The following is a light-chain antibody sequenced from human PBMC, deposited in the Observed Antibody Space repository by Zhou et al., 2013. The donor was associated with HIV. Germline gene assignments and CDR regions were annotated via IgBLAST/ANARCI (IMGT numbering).Light chain of an antibody. Sequence: AIRMTQSPSSFSASTGDTVSITCRASQDIHTYVVWYQQRPGKAPKLLIHAASIVLSGVPSRFSGSGSGTDFTLTINNLQSEDFAIYYCHQYGSSPPGTVGQGTRLEIK. V-gene: IGKV1-8*01. CDR2: AAS. CDR1: QDIHTY. J-gene: IGKJ5*01. CDR3: HQYGSSPPGT.